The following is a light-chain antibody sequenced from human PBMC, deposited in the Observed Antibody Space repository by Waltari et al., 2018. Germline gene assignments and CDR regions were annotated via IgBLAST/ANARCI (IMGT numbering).Light chain of an antibody. Sequence: QSALTQPPSASGSPGQSVTISCTGTSSDVGIYNYVSWYQQYPGKAPKVIIYEVNKRPSGVPYRFSGSKLGNTASLTVSGLQAEDEADYYCSSYAGGNKFVFGTGTKVTVL. CDR3: SSYAGGNKFV. J-gene: IGLJ1*01. V-gene: IGLV2-8*01. CDR1: SSDVGIYNY. CDR2: EVN.